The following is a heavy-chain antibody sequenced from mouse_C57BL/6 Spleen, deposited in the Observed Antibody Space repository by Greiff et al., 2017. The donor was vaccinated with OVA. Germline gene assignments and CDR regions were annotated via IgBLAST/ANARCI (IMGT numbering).Heavy chain of an antibody. J-gene: IGHJ2*01. D-gene: IGHD1-1*01. CDR2: IYPGDGDT. CDR3: ARWGEVYYYGFCDY. CDR1: GYAFSSYW. V-gene: IGHV1-80*01. Sequence: VQLQQSGAELVKPGASVKISCKASGYAFSSYWMNWVKQRPGKGLEWIGQIYPGDGDTNYNGKFKGKATLTAAKSSSTAYMQLSSLTSEDSAVYFCARWGEVYYYGFCDYWGQGTTLTVSS.